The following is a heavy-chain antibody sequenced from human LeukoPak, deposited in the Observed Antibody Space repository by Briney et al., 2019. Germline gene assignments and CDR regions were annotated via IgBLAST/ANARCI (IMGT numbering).Heavy chain of an antibody. D-gene: IGHD5-18*01. Sequence: PGGSLRLSCAASGFTFSTYWMHWVRQLPGKGLVWVSRINSDGSTTNYADAVKGRFTISRDNAKNTLYLEMNSLRAEDTAVYYCARDPVPDTAMVFDAFDIWGQGTMVTVSS. CDR2: INSDGSTT. CDR1: GFTFSTYW. CDR3: ARDPVPDTAMVFDAFDI. V-gene: IGHV3-74*01. J-gene: IGHJ3*02.